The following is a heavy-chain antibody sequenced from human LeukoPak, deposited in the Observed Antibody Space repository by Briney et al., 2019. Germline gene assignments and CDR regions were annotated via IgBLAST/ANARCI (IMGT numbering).Heavy chain of an antibody. D-gene: IGHD6-19*01. Sequence: SETLSLTCTVSGGSITTYYWSWLRQPPGKGLEWIGYIYNTGTTTYNPSLRSRVTISLDTSKNQFSLKLSSVTAADTAVYYCARTFPVAGTYYGMDVWGQGTTVTVS. CDR3: ARTFPVAGTYYGMDV. CDR1: GGSITTYY. J-gene: IGHJ6*02. CDR2: IYNTGTT. V-gene: IGHV4-59*01.